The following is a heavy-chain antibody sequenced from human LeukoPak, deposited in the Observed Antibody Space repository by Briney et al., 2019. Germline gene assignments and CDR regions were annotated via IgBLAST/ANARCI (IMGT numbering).Heavy chain of an antibody. D-gene: IGHD5-18*01. CDR1: GYTFTSYD. CDR2: MNPNSGNT. J-gene: IGHJ4*02. Sequence: ASVKVSCKASGYTFTSYDINWVRQATGQGLEWMGWMNPNSGNTGYAQKFQGRVTITRNTSISTAYMELSSLRSEDTAVYYCARGRGYSYGSKDFVYWGQGTLVTVSS. CDR3: ARGRGYSYGSKDFVY. V-gene: IGHV1-8*03.